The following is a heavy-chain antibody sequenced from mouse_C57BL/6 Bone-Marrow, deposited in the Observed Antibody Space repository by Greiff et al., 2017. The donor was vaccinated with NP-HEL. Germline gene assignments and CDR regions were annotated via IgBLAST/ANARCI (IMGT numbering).Heavy chain of an antibody. V-gene: IGHV1-9*01. CDR1: GYTFTGYW. CDR3: ARMGHHYYGSSYYFDY. J-gene: IGHJ2*01. D-gene: IGHD1-1*01. CDR2: ILPGSGST. Sequence: VQLQQSGAELMKPGASVKLSCKATGYTFTGYWIEWVKQRPGHGLEWIGEILPGSGSTNYNEKFKGKATFTADTSSNTAYMQLSSLTTEDSAIYYCARMGHHYYGSSYYFDYWGQGTTLTVSS.